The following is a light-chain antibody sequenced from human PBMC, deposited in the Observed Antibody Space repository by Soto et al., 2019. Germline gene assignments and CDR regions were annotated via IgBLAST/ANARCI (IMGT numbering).Light chain of an antibody. J-gene: IGLJ2*01. CDR2: DVS. CDR3: SSYTSSSTLVV. V-gene: IGLV2-14*01. CDR1: SSDVGGYNY. Sequence: QSALTKPASVSGSPGQSITISCTGTSSDVGGYNYVSWYQQHPGKAPKLMIYDVSNRPSGVSNRFSGSKSGNTASLTISGLQAEDEDDYYCSSYTSSSTLVVFGEGTKLTVL.